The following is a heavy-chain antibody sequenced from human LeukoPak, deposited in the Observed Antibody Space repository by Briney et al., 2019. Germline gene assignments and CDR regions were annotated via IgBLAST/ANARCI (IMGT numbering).Heavy chain of an antibody. V-gene: IGHV3-30*02. CDR2: IRYDGSNK. Sequence: GGSLRLSCAASGFTFSSYGMHWVRQAPGKGLEWVAFIRYDGSNKYYADSVKGRFTNSRDNSKNTLYLQMNSLRAEDTAVYYCAKLRAPYYYDSSGWTFDYWGQGTLVTVSS. CDR3: AKLRAPYYYDSSGWTFDY. D-gene: IGHD3-22*01. J-gene: IGHJ4*02. CDR1: GFTFSSYG.